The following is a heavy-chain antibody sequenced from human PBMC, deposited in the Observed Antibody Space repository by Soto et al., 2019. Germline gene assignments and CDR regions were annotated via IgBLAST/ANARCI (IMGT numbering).Heavy chain of an antibody. J-gene: IGHJ4*02. CDR1: GFTVSSNW. CDR3: ARGGEVPNPFDY. D-gene: IGHD3-16*01. V-gene: IGHV3-66*01. Sequence: GGSLRLSCAVSGFTVSSNWMSWVRQAPGKGLEWVSVVYSGGSIYYADSVKGRFTISRDNSKNTLWLQMNSLRAEDTAVYYCARGGEVPNPFDYWGQGTLVTVSS. CDR2: VYSGGSI.